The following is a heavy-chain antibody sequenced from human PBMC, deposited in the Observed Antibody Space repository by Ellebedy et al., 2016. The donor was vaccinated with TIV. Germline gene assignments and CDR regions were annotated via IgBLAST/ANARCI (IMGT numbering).Heavy chain of an antibody. J-gene: IGHJ6*02. CDR1: GYTFTDYH. CDR2: INPVSGGT. V-gene: IGHV1-2*02. CDR3: ARHYTNRHGTDV. D-gene: IGHD2-2*02. Sequence: AASVKVSCKASGYTFTDYHIHWVRQAPGQGLEWMGWINPVSGGTNYAQKFQGRVAMTRDMSITTGYMELSRLTSDDTAVYYCARHYTNRHGTDVWGQGTTVTVSS.